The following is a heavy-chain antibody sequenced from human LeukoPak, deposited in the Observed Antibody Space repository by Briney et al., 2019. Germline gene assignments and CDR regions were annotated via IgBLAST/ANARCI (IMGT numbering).Heavy chain of an antibody. J-gene: IGHJ4*02. CDR3: ARVVWGVYRNDY. Sequence: GGSLRLSCAASGFTFSNYNMNWVRQAPGKGLEWVSYISSNSSSIYYADSVKGRFTISRDNAKNSLYLQMNSLSAEDTTVYYCARVVWGVYRNDYWGQGTLVTVSS. CDR1: GFTFSNYN. D-gene: IGHD3-10*01. CDR2: ISSNSSSI. V-gene: IGHV3-48*01.